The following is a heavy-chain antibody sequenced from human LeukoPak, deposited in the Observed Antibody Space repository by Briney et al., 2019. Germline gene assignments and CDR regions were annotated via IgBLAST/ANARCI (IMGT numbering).Heavy chain of an antibody. V-gene: IGHV1-18*01. J-gene: IGHJ5*02. D-gene: IGHD6-6*01. Sequence: ASVKVSCKASGYTFTSYGISWVRQAPGQGLERMGWISAYNGNTNYAQKLQGRVTMTTDTSTSTAYMELRSLRSDDTAVYYCARDPSGYSSSSPWFDPWGQGTLVTVSS. CDR1: GYTFTSYG. CDR2: ISAYNGNT. CDR3: ARDPSGYSSSSPWFDP.